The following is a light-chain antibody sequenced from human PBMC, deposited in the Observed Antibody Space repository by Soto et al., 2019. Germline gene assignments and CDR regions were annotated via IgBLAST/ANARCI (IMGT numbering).Light chain of an antibody. J-gene: IGKJ5*01. CDR2: AAS. CDR1: QSISSY. V-gene: IGKV1-39*01. CDR3: QQSYSTPIT. Sequence: SLSASVGDRVTITCRASQSISSYLNWYQQKPGKAPKVLIYAASSLQSGVPSRFSGSGSGTDFTLTISSLQPEDFATYYCQQSYSTPITFGQGTRLEIK.